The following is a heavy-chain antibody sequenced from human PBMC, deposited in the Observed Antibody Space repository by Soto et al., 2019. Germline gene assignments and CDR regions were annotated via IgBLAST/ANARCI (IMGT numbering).Heavy chain of an antibody. J-gene: IGHJ6*03. CDR3: ARGTSHYCYCIDV. V-gene: IGHV3-30*02. Sequence: QEQLVESGGGVVQPGGSLRLSCEASGSSFIYIGLHWVRQAPGMGLVWLALVWYDGSSTYYSDSVKGRFTISIYNFKRYVYLQMNGPIVEDTALYYCARGTSHYCYCIDVWGEGTMVTVSS. D-gene: IGHD1-7*01. CDR1: GSSFIYIG. CDR2: VWYDGSST.